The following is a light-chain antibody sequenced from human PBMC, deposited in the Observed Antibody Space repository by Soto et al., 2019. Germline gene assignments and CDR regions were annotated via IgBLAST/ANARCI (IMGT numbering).Light chain of an antibody. CDR1: QSISSSY. Sequence: EIVLTQSPGTLSLSLGERATLSCRTSQSISSSYLAWYQQQPGEAPRLLIYAASCRATGIPHRFSGSGSGTDFTLTISRLEPEDFAVYYCQQYGSSMYSFGQGTKLEIK. V-gene: IGKV3-20*01. CDR2: AAS. CDR3: QQYGSSMYS. J-gene: IGKJ2*03.